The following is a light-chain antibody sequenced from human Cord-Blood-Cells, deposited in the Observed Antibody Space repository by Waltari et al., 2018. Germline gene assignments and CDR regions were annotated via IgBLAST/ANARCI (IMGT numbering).Light chain of an antibody. Sequence: QSVLTQPPSVSGAPGQRVTISCTGSSSNIRAGYAVHWYQQLPGTAPKLLIFGNSNRPSGVPDGFSGSKSGTSASLASTGLKAEGEADYFCQSYDSSLSGWVFGGGTKLTGL. CDR1: SSNIRAGYA. J-gene: IGLJ3*02. V-gene: IGLV1-40*01. CDR3: QSYDSSLSGWV. CDR2: GNS.